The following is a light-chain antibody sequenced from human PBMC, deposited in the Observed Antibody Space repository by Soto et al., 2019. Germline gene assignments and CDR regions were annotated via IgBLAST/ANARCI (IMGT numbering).Light chain of an antibody. V-gene: IGLV2-14*01. CDR3: SSYTSTTPYV. Sequence: QSALNQPASVSGSPGQSITISCTGTTSDVGGYNYVSWYQQHPGKAPKLMIYDVNKRPSGVSNRFSGSKSGNTASLTISGLQAEDEADYYCSSYTSTTPYVFGTGTKVTVL. J-gene: IGLJ1*01. CDR2: DVN. CDR1: TSDVGGYNY.